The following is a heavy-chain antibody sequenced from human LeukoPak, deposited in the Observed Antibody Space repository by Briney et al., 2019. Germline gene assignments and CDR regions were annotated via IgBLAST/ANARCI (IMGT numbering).Heavy chain of an antibody. CDR1: GFSFSDFG. V-gene: IGHV3-30*02. J-gene: IGHJ6*03. CDR3: AKTLTTVTTSYYYMDV. D-gene: IGHD4-11*01. CDR2: IRYNGRNI. Sequence: GGSLRLSCAASGFSFSDFGMDWVRQAPGKGLEWVAFIRYNGRNIHYADSVKGRFTISRDNSKNTLYLQMNSLRVADTAMYFCAKTLTTVTTSYYYMDVWGKGTTVTVSS.